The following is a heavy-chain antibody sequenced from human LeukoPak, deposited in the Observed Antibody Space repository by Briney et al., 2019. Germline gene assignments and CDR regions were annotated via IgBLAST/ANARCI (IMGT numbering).Heavy chain of an antibody. CDR3: ARGAYDSSGYSFDY. CDR2: IYYSGST. V-gene: IGHV4-59*01. Sequence: SETLSLTCTVSGGSISSYHWSWIRQPPGKGLERIGYIYYSGSTNYNPSLKSRVTILVDTSKNQFSLKLSSVTAADTAVYYCARGAYDSSGYSFDYWGQGTLVTVSS. CDR1: GGSISSYH. J-gene: IGHJ4*02. D-gene: IGHD3-22*01.